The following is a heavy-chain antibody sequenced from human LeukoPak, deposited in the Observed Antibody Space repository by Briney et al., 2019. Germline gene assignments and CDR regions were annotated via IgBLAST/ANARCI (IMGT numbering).Heavy chain of an antibody. CDR1: GFTLSSYG. D-gene: IGHD6-13*01. CDR2: ISYDASNK. V-gene: IGHV3-30*18. Sequence: GGSLRPSCAASGFTLSSYGMDWCRKSPGKGLEWVAVISYDASNKYYADSVKGRFTISRDNSKNTLYLQMNSLRAEDTAVYYCAKAGYSSSWYGDYWGQGTLVTVSS. CDR3: AKAGYSSSWYGDY. J-gene: IGHJ4*02.